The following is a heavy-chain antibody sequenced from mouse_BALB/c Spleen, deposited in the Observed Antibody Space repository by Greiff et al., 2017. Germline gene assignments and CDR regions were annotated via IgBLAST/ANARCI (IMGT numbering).Heavy chain of an antibody. CDR2: ISSGSSTI. V-gene: IGHV5-17*02. D-gene: IGHD1-1*01. Sequence: EVQLVESGGGLVQPGGSRKLSCAASGFTFSSFGMHWVRQAPEKGLEWVAYISSGSSTIYYADTVKGRFTISRDNPKNTLFLQMTSLRSEDTAMYYCARYYGSSYAMDYWGQGTSVTVSS. CDR1: GFTFSSFG. J-gene: IGHJ4*01. CDR3: ARYYGSSYAMDY.